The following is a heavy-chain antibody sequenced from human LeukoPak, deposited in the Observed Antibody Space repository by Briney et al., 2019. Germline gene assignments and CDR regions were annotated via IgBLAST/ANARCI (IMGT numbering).Heavy chain of an antibody. Sequence: SVKVSCKASGGTFSSYAISWVRQAPGQGLEWMGRIIPIFGTANYAQKFQGRVTITTDESTSTAYMELSSLRSEDTAVYYCARDLYSGSYHNYFDYWGQGTLVTISS. CDR1: GGTFSSYA. V-gene: IGHV1-69*05. CDR2: IIPIFGTA. D-gene: IGHD1-26*01. CDR3: ARDLYSGSYHNYFDY. J-gene: IGHJ4*02.